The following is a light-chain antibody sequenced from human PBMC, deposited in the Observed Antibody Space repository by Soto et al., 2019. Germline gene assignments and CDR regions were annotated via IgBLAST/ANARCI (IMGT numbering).Light chain of an antibody. Sequence: EIVLTQSPGTPSLSPGERATLSCRASQSVSSSYLAWYQQKPGQAPRLLIYGASSRATGIPDRFSGSGSGTDFTLTISRLEPEDFAVYYCQQYGTSWVTFGPGTKVDIK. CDR3: QQYGTSWVT. J-gene: IGKJ3*01. CDR2: GAS. CDR1: QSVSSSY. V-gene: IGKV3-20*01.